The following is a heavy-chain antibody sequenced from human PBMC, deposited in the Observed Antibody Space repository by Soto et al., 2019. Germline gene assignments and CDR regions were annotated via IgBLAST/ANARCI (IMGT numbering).Heavy chain of an antibody. Sequence: EVQLVESGGGLVTPGGPLRLSCAASGFSFSSAWMPWVRQAPGKGLEWVGRIKTNTEGGTLDYGAPVKGRFTISRDDSKTKLYLQMNSMTTEDTGVYYCNREIGKTGVHYYGMDVWGQGTTVTVSS. D-gene: IGHD7-27*01. J-gene: IGHJ6*02. CDR3: NREIGKTGVHYYGMDV. V-gene: IGHV3-15*01. CDR1: GFSFSSAW. CDR2: IKTNTEGGTL.